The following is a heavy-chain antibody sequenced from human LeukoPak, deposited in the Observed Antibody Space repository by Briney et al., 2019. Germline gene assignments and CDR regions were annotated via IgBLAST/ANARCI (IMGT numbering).Heavy chain of an antibody. V-gene: IGHV4-30-2*01. Sequence: SETLSLTCAVSGGSISSGGYSWSWIRQPPGKGLEWIGYIYHSGSTYYNPSLKSRVTISVDRSKNQFSLKLSSVTAADTAVYYCAREGERYCSSTSCYEGWFDPWGQGTPVTVSS. CDR3: AREGERYCSSTSCYEGWFDP. CDR1: GGSISSGGYS. J-gene: IGHJ5*02. CDR2: IYHSGST. D-gene: IGHD2-2*01.